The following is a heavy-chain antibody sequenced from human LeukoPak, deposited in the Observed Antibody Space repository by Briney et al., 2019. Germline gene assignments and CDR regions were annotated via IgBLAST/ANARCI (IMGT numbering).Heavy chain of an antibody. J-gene: IGHJ6*03. D-gene: IGHD3-3*01. Sequence: GGSLTVSCAASGFTFSSYSMNWVRQAPGKGLEWVSYISSSSSTIYYADSVKGRFTISRDNAKNSLYLQMNSLRAEDTAVYYCASLTEHYDFWSGNYYYYMAVWGKGTTVTVSS. CDR3: ASLTEHYDFWSGNYYYYMAV. CDR2: ISSSSSTI. CDR1: GFTFSSYS. V-gene: IGHV3-48*01.